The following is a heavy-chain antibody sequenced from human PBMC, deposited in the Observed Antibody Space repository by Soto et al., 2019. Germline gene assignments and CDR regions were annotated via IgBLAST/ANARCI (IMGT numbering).Heavy chain of an antibody. CDR2: ISYDGSNK. D-gene: IGHD3-16*01. CDR1: GFTFSSYA. Sequence: RLSCAASGFTFSSYAMHWVRQAPGKGLEWVAVISYDGSNKYYADSVKGRFTISRDNSKNTLYLQMNSLRAEDTAVYYCARDHGGRSGMDVWGQGTTVTVSS. J-gene: IGHJ6*02. CDR3: ARDHGGRSGMDV. V-gene: IGHV3-30-3*01.